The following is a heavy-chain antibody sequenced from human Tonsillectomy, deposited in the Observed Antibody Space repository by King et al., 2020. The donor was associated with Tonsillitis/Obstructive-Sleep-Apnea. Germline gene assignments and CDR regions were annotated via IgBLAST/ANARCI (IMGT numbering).Heavy chain of an antibody. Sequence: QLVQSGAEVKKPGASVKVSCKASGYTFTGYYMHWVRQAPGQGLELIVRINPNSGGTNYAQKFQGRVTMTRDTSISTAYLELSRLRSDDTAVYYCARTHITGTTRGPDANWFDPWGQGTLVTVSS. D-gene: IGHD1-7*01. CDR1: GYTFTGYY. CDR2: INPNSGGT. J-gene: IGHJ5*02. CDR3: ARTHITGTTRGPDANWFDP. V-gene: IGHV1-2*06.